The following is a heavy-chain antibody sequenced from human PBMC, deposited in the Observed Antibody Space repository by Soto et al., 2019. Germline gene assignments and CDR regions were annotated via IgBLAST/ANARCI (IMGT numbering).Heavy chain of an antibody. V-gene: IGHV3-9*01. CDR3: VKDMEVNYQAGYFDY. CDR2: INWNSGAI. D-gene: IGHD1-1*01. Sequence: GGSLRLSCAASGFTFDDYPMHWVRQAPGKGLEWVSGINWNSGAIAYAESVKGRFTISRDNAKNSLYLQMNSLRTDDTALYYCVKDMEVNYQAGYFDYWGQGTLVTVSS. J-gene: IGHJ4*02. CDR1: GFTFDDYP.